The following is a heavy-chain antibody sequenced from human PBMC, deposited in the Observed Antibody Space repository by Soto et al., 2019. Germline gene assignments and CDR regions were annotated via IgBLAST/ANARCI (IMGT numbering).Heavy chain of an antibody. CDR1: GFTLSNYA. J-gene: IGHJ4*02. Sequence: QVQLVESGGGVVQPGRSLRLSCAASGFTLSNYAMHWVRQASGKGLEWVAVIWYDGSYKYYADSVKGRFTISRDSSKNTLYLQVNSLRADDTAMYYCARKGSGWTFDYWGQGTLVTVSS. CDR3: ARKGSGWTFDY. CDR2: IWYDGSYK. D-gene: IGHD6-19*01. V-gene: IGHV3-33*01.